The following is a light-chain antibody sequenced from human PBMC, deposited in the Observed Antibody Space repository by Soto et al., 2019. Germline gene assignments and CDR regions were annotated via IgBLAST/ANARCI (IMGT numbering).Light chain of an antibody. CDR3: QQYNSYPPT. V-gene: IGKV1-5*03. CDR1: QSITNW. Sequence: DIQMTQSPSTLSASVGDRVTITCRASQSITNWLAWYQQKPGKAPNLLIYKASSLQGGVPSRFSGSGSGTEFSLTSNSLQPDDLATYYCQQYNSYPPTFGPGTKVDIK. CDR2: KAS. J-gene: IGKJ3*01.